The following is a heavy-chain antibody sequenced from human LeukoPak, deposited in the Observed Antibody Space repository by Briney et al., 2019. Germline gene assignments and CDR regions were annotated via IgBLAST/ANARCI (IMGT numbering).Heavy chain of an antibody. J-gene: IGHJ4*02. CDR1: GXSFNSYY. V-gene: IGHV4-59*08. CDR2: IFYSGST. CDR3: ARHPSAQSSFDS. Sequence: SETLSLTCTVSGXSFNSYYWSWIRQSPGKGREWIGFIFYSGSTNYNPSLKSRVTISVDTSKNQFSLRLSSVTAADTAVYYCARHPSAQSSFDSWGQGTLVTVSS.